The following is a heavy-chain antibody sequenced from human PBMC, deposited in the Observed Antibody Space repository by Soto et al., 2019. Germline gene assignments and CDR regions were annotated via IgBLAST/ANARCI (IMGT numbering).Heavy chain of an antibody. CDR3: ARAGSEYSSSSGYYFDY. D-gene: IGHD6-6*01. J-gene: IGHJ4*02. V-gene: IGHV4-59*01. CDR2: IYYSGST. CDR1: GGSISSYY. Sequence: SETLSLTCTVSGGSISSYYWSWIRQPPGKGLEWIGYIYYSGSTNYNPSLKSRVTISVDTSKNQFSLKLSSVTAADTAVYYCARAGSEYSSSSGYYFDYWGQGTLVTVSS.